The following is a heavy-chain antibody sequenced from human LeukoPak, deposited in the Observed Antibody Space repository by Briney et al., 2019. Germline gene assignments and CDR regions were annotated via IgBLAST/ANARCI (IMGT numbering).Heavy chain of an antibody. CDR1: GFTFSSYI. Sequence: GGSLRLSCAASGFTFSSYIMNWVRQAPGKRLEWVSYISSSSTTIYFADSVKGRFTISRDNAKNSLYLQMNSLRDEDTAVYYCARRMGGELVAFDIWGQGTMVTVSS. CDR2: ISSSSTTI. D-gene: IGHD1-7*01. V-gene: IGHV3-48*02. J-gene: IGHJ3*02. CDR3: ARRMGGELVAFDI.